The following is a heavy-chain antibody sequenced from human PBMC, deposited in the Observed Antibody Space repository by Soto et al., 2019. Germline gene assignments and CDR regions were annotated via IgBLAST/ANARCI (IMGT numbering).Heavy chain of an antibody. Sequence: QVHLVQSGAEVRKPGASVVVSCKSSGDTFGSYSIHWVRQAPGQGIEWMGTVNPSGTNANYAQKLGGRVKMTRDTSTSTVYMELSSLRSEDTAVYYCARDASYGDYGYGMDVWGQGTTVTVSS. D-gene: IGHD4-17*01. V-gene: IGHV1-46*04. CDR3: ARDASYGDYGYGMDV. J-gene: IGHJ6*02. CDR2: VNPSGTNA. CDR1: GDTFGSYS.